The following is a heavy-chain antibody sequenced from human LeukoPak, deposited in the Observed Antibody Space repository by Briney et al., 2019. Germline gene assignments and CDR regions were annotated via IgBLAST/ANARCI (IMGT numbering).Heavy chain of an antibody. CDR2: IYYSGST. J-gene: IGHJ4*02. D-gene: IGHD3-22*01. CDR1: GGSISSYY. CDR3: ARMKYYYDSSGYYAPLDY. Sequence: SETLSLTCTVSGGSISSYYWSWIRQPPGKGLEWIGYIYYSGSTNYNPSLKSRVTISVDTSKNQFSLKLSSVTAADTAVYYCARMKYYYDSSGYYAPLDYWGQGTLVTVSS. V-gene: IGHV4-59*01.